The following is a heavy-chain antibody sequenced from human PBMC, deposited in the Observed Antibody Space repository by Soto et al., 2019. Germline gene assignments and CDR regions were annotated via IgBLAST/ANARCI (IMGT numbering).Heavy chain of an antibody. D-gene: IGHD3-22*01. CDR2: ISAYTGNT. Sequence: ASVKVSCKASGYTFTSYDINWVRQAPGQGLEWMGWISAYTGNTNYAQKLQGRVTMTTDTSTSTAYMELRSLRSDDTAVYYCAKSFFYDSSVYPTLFDYWGEGTLVTVSS. CDR3: AKSFFYDSSVYPTLFDY. J-gene: IGHJ4*02. CDR1: GYTFTSYD. V-gene: IGHV1-18*04.